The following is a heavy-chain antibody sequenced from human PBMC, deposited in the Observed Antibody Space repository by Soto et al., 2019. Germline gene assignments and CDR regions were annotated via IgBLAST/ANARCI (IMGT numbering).Heavy chain of an antibody. V-gene: IGHV4-59*01. CDR3: ARYKSYAIDY. J-gene: IGHJ4*02. CDR2: IHYSGTT. CDR1: GTSISSYY. D-gene: IGHD2-8*01. Sequence: SETLSLTCTVSGTSISSYYWSWIRQPPGKGLEWIANIHYSGTTNYNPSLASRVTLSVDTSKNQFSLKMTSVTAADRAMYFCARYKSYAIDYWGRGTRVTVSS.